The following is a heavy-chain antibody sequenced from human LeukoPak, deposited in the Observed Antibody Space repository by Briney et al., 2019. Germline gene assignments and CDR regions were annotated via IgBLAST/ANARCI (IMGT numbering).Heavy chain of an antibody. V-gene: IGHV1-2*02. Sequence: ASVKVSCKASGYTFTGYYMHWVRQAPGQGLEWMGWINPNSGGTNYAQKFQGRVTMTRNTSISTAYMELSSLRSEDTAVYYCARVYCSSTSCYGWFDPWGQGTLVTVSS. CDR1: GYTFTGYY. CDR2: INPNSGGT. CDR3: ARVYCSSTSCYGWFDP. J-gene: IGHJ5*02. D-gene: IGHD2-2*01.